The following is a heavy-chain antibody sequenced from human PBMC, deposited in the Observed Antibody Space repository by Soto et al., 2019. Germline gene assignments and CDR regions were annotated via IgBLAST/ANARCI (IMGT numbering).Heavy chain of an antibody. CDR1: GGSISSYY. CDR3: ARVGGYSYGLIGLFDY. J-gene: IGHJ4*02. CDR2: IYYSGST. D-gene: IGHD5-18*01. V-gene: IGHV4-59*01. Sequence: PSETLSLTCSVSGGSISSYYWSWIRQPPGKGLEWIGYIYYSGSTNYNPSLKSRVTISVDTSKNQFSLKLSSVTAADTAVYYCARVGGYSYGLIGLFDYWGQGTLVTVSS.